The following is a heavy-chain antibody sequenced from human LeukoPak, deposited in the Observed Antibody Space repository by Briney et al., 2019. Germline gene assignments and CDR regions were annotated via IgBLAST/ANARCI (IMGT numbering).Heavy chain of an antibody. V-gene: IGHV1-2*04. CDR2: INPNSGGT. J-gene: IGHJ4*02. CDR1: GYTFTVYY. Sequence: ASVNVSCTASGYTFTVYYMHWVRQAPGQGLEWMGWINPNSGGTNYAQKFQGWVTMTRDTSISTAYMELSRLRSDDTAVYYCARAPWDFWSGYSFDYWGQGTLVTVSS. CDR3: ARAPWDFWSGYSFDY. D-gene: IGHD3-3*01.